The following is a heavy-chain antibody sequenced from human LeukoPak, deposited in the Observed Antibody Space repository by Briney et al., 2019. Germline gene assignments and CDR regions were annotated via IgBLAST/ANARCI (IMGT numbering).Heavy chain of an antibody. Sequence: PGGSLRLSCSASGFTFSSYAMHWVRQAPGKGLEYVSAISSNGGSTYYADSVKGRFTISRDNSKNTLYLQMSSLRAEDTALFYCVRQAVSGDSGIAYWGRGTLVTVSS. V-gene: IGHV3-64D*06. CDR3: VRQAVSGDSGIAY. CDR2: ISSNGGST. D-gene: IGHD2-21*02. CDR1: GFTFSSYA. J-gene: IGHJ4*02.